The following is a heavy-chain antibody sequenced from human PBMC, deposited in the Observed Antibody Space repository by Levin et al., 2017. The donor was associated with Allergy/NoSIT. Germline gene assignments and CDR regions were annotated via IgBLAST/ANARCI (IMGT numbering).Heavy chain of an antibody. CDR2: ISSSGGST. Sequence: GESLKISCAASGFTFSSYAMSWVRQAPGKGLEWVSAISSSGGSTYYADSVKGRFTISRDNSKNTLYLQMNSLRAEDTALYYCAKEAGYTIGGQPWYFALWCRGTLVTVSS. D-gene: IGHD3-16*02. V-gene: IGHV3-23*01. CDR1: GFTFSSYA. CDR3: AKEAGYTIGGQPWYFAL. J-gene: IGHJ2*01.